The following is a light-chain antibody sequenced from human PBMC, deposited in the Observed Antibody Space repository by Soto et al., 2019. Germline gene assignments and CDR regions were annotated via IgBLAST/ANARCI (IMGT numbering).Light chain of an antibody. Sequence: EIVLTQSPATLSLSPGERATLSCRASQSVSSYLAWYQQKPGQAPRLLIYDASNRATGIPARFSGSGSGIDFTLTISSLEPEDFAFYYCQQRSNWWTFGQGTKVEIK. J-gene: IGKJ1*01. CDR2: DAS. CDR3: QQRSNWWT. V-gene: IGKV3-11*01. CDR1: QSVSSY.